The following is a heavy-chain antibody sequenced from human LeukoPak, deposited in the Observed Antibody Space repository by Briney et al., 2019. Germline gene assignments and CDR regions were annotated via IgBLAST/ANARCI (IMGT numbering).Heavy chain of an antibody. CDR1: GFTFSSYD. J-gene: IGHJ4*02. D-gene: IGHD6-19*01. CDR3: ATLSFIAVEGYYFDY. V-gene: IGHV3-13*01. CDR2: IGTAGDT. Sequence: GSLRLSCAASGFTFSSYDMHWVRQATGKGLEWVSAIGTAGDTYYPGSVKGRFTISRDNSKNTLYLQMNSLRAEDTAVYYCATLSFIAVEGYYFDYWGQGTLVTVSS.